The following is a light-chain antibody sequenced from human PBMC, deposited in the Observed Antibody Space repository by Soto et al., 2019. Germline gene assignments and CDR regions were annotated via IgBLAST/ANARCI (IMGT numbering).Light chain of an antibody. J-gene: IGKJ1*01. V-gene: IGKV1D-12*01. Sequence: DIQMTQSPSSVSASVGDRVTITCRASQGISSWLNWYQQKPGKAPKLLISVASTLQSGVPLRFSGSGSGTDFTLTISSLQPEDFATYYCQQYKSYWTFGQGTKVDIK. CDR2: VAS. CDR3: QQYKSYWT. CDR1: QGISSW.